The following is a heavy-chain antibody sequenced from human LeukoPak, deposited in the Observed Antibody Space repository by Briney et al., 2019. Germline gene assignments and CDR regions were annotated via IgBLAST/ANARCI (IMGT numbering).Heavy chain of an antibody. CDR3: ARVLSHQYYYYYMDL. CDR2: IIPIFGTA. Sequence: GASVNVSCKASGGTFSRYAISWVRQAPGQGLEWMGGIIPIFGTANYAQKFQGRVTITADESTSTAYMELSSLRPEDTAVYYCARVLSHQYYYYYMDLWGKGTTVTVSS. D-gene: IGHD2-2*01. CDR1: GGTFSRYA. J-gene: IGHJ6*03. V-gene: IGHV1-69*13.